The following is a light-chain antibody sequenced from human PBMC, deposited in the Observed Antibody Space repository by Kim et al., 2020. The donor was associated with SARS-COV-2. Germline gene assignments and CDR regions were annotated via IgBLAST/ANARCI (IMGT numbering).Light chain of an antibody. CDR1: QNIDDK. V-gene: IGKV3-15*01. J-gene: IGKJ2*01. Sequence: VSPGDAVTLSCRASQNIDDKLAWYQQRPGHPPRLLIFGASSRASNVPIRFSASGSGTDFTLAISSLQSEDVAVYYCQQYNNWPPYTFGQGTKLEI. CDR2: GAS. CDR3: QQYNNWPPYT.